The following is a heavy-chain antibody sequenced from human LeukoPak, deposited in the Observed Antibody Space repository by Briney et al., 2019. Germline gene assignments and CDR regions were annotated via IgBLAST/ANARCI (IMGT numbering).Heavy chain of an antibody. CDR2: IYYSGST. D-gene: IGHD3-16*01. Sequence: SETLSLTCTVSGGSISSGGYYWSWIRQHPGKGLEWIVYIYYSGSTYYNPSLKSRITISVDTSKNQFSLKLSSVTAADTAVYYCARATMITFGGVTMRPFDYWGQGTLVTVSS. CDR3: ARATMITFGGVTMRPFDY. J-gene: IGHJ4*02. CDR1: GGSISSGGYY. V-gene: IGHV4-31*03.